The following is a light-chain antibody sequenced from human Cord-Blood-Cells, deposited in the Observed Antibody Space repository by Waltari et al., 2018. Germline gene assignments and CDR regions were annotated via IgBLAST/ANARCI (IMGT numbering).Light chain of an antibody. Sequence: EIVLTQSPGTLSLSPGERATLSCRASQRVSSSYLAWYQQKPGQAPRLLIYGASSSATGIPDRFSGSGSGTDFTLTISRLEPEDVAVYYCQQYGSSPRTFGQGTKVEIK. CDR2: GAS. V-gene: IGKV3-20*01. CDR3: QQYGSSPRT. J-gene: IGKJ1*01. CDR1: QRVSSSY.